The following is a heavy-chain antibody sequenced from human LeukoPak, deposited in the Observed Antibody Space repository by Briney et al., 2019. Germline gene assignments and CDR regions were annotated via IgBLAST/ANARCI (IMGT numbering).Heavy chain of an antibody. D-gene: IGHD3-3*01. CDR2: ISGSGGST. Sequence: PGGSLRLSCATSGFTFSSYAMSWVRQAPGKGLEWVSAISGSGGSTYYADSVKGRFTISRDNSKNTLYLQMNSLRAEDTAVYYCAINTMYYDLWSGYYLGYWGQGTLVTVSS. V-gene: IGHV3-23*01. CDR3: AINTMYYDLWSGYYLGY. CDR1: GFTFSSYA. J-gene: IGHJ4*02.